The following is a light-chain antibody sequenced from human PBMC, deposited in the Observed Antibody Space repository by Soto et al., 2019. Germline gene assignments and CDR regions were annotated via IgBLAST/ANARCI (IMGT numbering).Light chain of an antibody. CDR1: SSVVGTYNR. CDR3: CSYTSISTF. Sequence: QSALTQPPSVSGSPGQSVTISCTGTSSVVGTYNRVSWYQQPPGTAPKLMIYEVSNRPSGVPDRFSGSKSGNTASLTISGLQPEDEADYYCCSYTSISTFFGGGTKLT. J-gene: IGLJ2*01. CDR2: EVS. V-gene: IGLV2-18*02.